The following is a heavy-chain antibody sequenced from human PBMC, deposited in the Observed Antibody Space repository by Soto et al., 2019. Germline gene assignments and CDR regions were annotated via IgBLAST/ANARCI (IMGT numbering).Heavy chain of an antibody. Sequence: GASVKASCKASGYTFTSYYMHWVRQSPGQGLEWMGWISAYNGNTNYAQKLQGRVTMTTDTSTSTAYMELRSLRSDDTAVYYCARCCTNGAQGRAVAGSYYMDVWGKGTTVTVSS. CDR1: GYTFTSYY. CDR3: ARCCTNGAQGRAVAGSYYMDV. V-gene: IGHV1-18*04. D-gene: IGHD2-8*01. J-gene: IGHJ6*03. CDR2: ISAYNGNT.